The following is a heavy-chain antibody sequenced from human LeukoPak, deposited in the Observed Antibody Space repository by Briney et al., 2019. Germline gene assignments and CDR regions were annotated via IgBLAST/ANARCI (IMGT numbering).Heavy chain of an antibody. CDR1: GFTLSSYA. CDR3: AKGYYDSSGYYVIGAFDI. V-gene: IGHV3-23*01. CDR2: ISGSGGST. D-gene: IGHD3-22*01. J-gene: IGHJ3*02. Sequence: GGSLRLSCAASGFTLSSYAISWVRQAPGRGLEWVSAISGSGGSTYYAESVKGRFTISRDSSKNTLYLQMNSLRAEDTAVYYCAKGYYDSSGYYVIGAFDIWGQGTMVTVSS.